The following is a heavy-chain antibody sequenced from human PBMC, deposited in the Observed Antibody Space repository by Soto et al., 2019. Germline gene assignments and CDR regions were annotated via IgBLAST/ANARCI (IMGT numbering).Heavy chain of an antibody. V-gene: IGHV3-33*01. CDR3: ARDHPHCSGGSCYSVGFDY. CDR1: GFTFSNFG. D-gene: IGHD2-15*01. Sequence: PGGSLRLSCAASGFTFSNFGMHWVRQAPGKGLEWVTVVWSDGSTKYYADSVKGRFSISRDNSENKLYLQMNSLRAEDTAVYYCARDHPHCSGGSCYSVGFDYWGQGTLVTVSS. J-gene: IGHJ4*02. CDR2: VWSDGSTK.